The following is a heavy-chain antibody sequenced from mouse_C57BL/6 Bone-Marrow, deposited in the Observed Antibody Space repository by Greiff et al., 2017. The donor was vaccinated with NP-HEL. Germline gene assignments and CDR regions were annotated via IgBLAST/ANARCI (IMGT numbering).Heavy chain of an antibody. CDR1: GYTFTSYD. V-gene: IGHV1-85*01. CDR3: ARHGSSGDWYFDV. Sequence: VQLQQPGPELVKPGASVKLSCKASGYTFTSYDINWVKQRPGQGLAWIGWIYPSDGSPKYNEKFKGKATLTVDTSSSTADMELHSLTSEDSAVYFWARHGSSGDWYFDVWGTGTTVTVAS. D-gene: IGHD1-1*01. J-gene: IGHJ1*03. CDR2: IYPSDGSP.